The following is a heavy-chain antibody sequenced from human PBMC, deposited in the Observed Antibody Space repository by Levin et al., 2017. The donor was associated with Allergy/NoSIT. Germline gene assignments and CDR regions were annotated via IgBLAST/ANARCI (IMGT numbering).Heavy chain of an antibody. J-gene: IGHJ6*02. V-gene: IGHV4-59*01. CDR3: ARVPPTRAYYYYYGMDV. CDR1: GDSIINYY. CDR2: IYYSGST. Sequence: GSLRLSCTVSGDSIINYYWSWIRHLPGKGLEWIGYIYYSGSTNYNPSLKSRVTISVDTSKNQFSLRVSSVTAADTAVYYCARVPPTRAYYYYYGMDVWGQGTSVTVS.